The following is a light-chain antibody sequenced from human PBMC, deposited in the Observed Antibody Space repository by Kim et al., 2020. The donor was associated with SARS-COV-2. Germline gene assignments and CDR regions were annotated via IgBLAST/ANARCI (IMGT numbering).Light chain of an antibody. CDR2: GKN. Sequence: SSELTQDPAVSVALGQTVRITCYGDSLRRYYASWYQQKPGQAPILVIYGKNNRRSGIPDRFSGSSSGNTASLTITGARAEDEADYYCNFWDSSGDHWVFS. CDR3: NFWDSSGDHWV. CDR1: SLRRYY. V-gene: IGLV3-19*01. J-gene: IGLJ3*02.